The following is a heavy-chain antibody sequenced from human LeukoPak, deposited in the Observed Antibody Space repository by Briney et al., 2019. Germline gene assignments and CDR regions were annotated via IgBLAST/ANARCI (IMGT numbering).Heavy chain of an antibody. V-gene: IGHV4-39*01. D-gene: IGHD5/OR15-5a*01. CDR3: ARRVLGVSWYFDL. CDR2: IYHTGTT. Sequence: PSETLSLTCTVSGVSSISSDYYWDWIRQPPGKGLEWIGAIYHTGTTYYNPSLKSRVTISVDTSKNQFSLKLSSVAATDTAVYYCARRVLGVSWYFDLWGRGTLVTVSS. CDR1: GVSSISSDYY. J-gene: IGHJ2*01.